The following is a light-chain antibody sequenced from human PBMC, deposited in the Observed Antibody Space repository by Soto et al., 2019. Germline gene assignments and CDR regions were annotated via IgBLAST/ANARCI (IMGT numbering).Light chain of an antibody. Sequence: EIVLTQSPGTLSLSPGQRATLSCRASQSVSSSSLAWYQQKPGQAPRLLVYGASTRATGIPARFSGSGAGTDFTLTITSLQSEDFGVYFCQQYKDWPTTFGQGTKVDIK. V-gene: IGKV3-15*01. CDR1: QSVSSS. CDR2: GAS. J-gene: IGKJ1*01. CDR3: QQYKDWPTT.